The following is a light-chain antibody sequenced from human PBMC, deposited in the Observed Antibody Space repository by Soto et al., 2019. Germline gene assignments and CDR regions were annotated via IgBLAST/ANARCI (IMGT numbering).Light chain of an antibody. Sequence: EIVLTQSPAILSLSPGERATLSCRASQSVSTYLAWYQQKPGQAPRLLIYDTSNRASGVPARFSGSGSGTDFTLTISSLEPEDFAVYYCQQYSNLWTFGQGTKVEIK. V-gene: IGKV3-11*01. CDR3: QQYSNLWT. CDR1: QSVSTY. CDR2: DTS. J-gene: IGKJ1*01.